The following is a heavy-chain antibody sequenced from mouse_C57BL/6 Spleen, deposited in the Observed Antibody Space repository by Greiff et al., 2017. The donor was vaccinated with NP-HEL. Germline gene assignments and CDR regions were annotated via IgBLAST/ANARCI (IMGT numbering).Heavy chain of an antibody. D-gene: IGHD2-2*01. CDR3: TRWGGYDVSYFDY. CDR1: GYTFTDYE. J-gene: IGHJ2*01. CDR2: IDPETGGT. V-gene: IGHV1-15*01. Sequence: VQLQQSGAELVRPGASVTLSCKASGYTFTDYEMHWVKQTPVHGLEWIGAIDPETGGTAYNQKFKGKAILTADKSSSTAYMELRSLTSEDSAVYYCTRWGGYDVSYFDYWGQGTTLTVSS.